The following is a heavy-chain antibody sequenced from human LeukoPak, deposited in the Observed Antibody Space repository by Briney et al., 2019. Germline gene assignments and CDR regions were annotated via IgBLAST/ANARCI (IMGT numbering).Heavy chain of an antibody. CDR1: GGSISSSSYY. CDR2: IYYSGST. Sequence: SETLSLTCTVSGGSISSSSYYWGWIRQPPGKGLEWIGSIYYSGSTYYNPSLKSRVTISVDTSKNQFSLKLSSVTAADTAVYYCAREAVTTFRSFSYYYGVDVWGQGTTVTVSS. CDR3: AREAVTTFRSFSYYYGVDV. D-gene: IGHD4-17*01. V-gene: IGHV4-39*07. J-gene: IGHJ6*02.